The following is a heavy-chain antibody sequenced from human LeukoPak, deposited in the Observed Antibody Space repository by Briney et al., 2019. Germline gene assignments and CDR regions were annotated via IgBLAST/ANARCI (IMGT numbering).Heavy chain of an antibody. CDR2: TSVSGHT. Sequence: SETLSITCTVSGGPLRNSYWNWIPQPPGKELEWIGYTSVSGHTDYKPSLRSRVSISVDTSKNQFSLKLTSATAADTAVYYCARWYSHGRYFDYWGKGALVTVSS. V-gene: IGHV4-59*01. D-gene: IGHD1-26*01. CDR1: GGPLRNSY. CDR3: ARWYSHGRYFDY. J-gene: IGHJ4*02.